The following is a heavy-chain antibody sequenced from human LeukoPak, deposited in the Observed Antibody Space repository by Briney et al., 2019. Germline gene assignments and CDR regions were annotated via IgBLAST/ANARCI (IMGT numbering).Heavy chain of an antibody. CDR3: ARVRGGSYFNGGYFDY. J-gene: IGHJ4*02. D-gene: IGHD1-26*01. Sequence: ASVKVSCKASGGTFSSYAISWVLQAPGQGLEWMGRIIPIFGTANCAQKFQGRVTITTDESTSTAYMELSSLISEDTAVYYCARVRGGSYFNGGYFDYWGQGTLVTVSS. CDR1: GGTFSSYA. V-gene: IGHV1-69*05. CDR2: IIPIFGTA.